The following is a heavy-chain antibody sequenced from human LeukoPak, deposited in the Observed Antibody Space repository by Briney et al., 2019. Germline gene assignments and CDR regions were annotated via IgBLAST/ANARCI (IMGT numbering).Heavy chain of an antibody. CDR3: ARGHDRQQLVGNWFDP. CDR2: ISSSSSYI. V-gene: IGHV3-21*01. Sequence: PGGSLRLSCAASGFTFSSYSMNWVRQAPGKGLEWVSSISSSSSYIYYADSVKGRFTISRDNAKNSLYLQMNSLRAEDTAVYYCARGHDRQQLVGNWFDPWGQGTLVTVSS. J-gene: IGHJ5*02. D-gene: IGHD6-13*01. CDR1: GFTFSSYS.